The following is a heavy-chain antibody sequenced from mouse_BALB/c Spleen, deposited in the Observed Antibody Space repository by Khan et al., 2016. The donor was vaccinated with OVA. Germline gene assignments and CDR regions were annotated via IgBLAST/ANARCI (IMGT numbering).Heavy chain of an antibody. CDR1: VFTFSDYY. J-gene: IGHJ4*01. Sequence: EVELVESGGGLVQPGGSLKLSCATSVFTFSDYYMYWVRQTPEKRLEWVAYISNGGGSTYYPDPVKVRFTISRANAKHTLYLQMSRLKSEDTAMYYCARQLYGAMDHWGQGTSVTVSS. CDR3: ARQLYGAMDH. CDR2: ISNGGGST. V-gene: IGHV5-12*02. D-gene: IGHD2-12*01.